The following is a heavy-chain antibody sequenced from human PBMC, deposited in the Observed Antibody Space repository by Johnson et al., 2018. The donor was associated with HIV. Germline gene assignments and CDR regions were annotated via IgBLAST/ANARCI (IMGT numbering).Heavy chain of an antibody. CDR1: GFTFGDYA. J-gene: IGHJ3*02. D-gene: IGHD3-10*01. CDR3: TRVPTYYYGSGPTADAFDI. Sequence: VQLVESGGDLVQPGRSLRLSCTGSGFTFGDYAMSWFRQPPGKGLEWVAFIRSKTYGGTTEYAESVKGRFTISREDSKNIAHLQMNSLKSEDTAVYYCTRVPTYYYGSGPTADAFDIWGQGTMVTVSS. V-gene: IGHV3-49*03. CDR2: IRSKTYGGTT.